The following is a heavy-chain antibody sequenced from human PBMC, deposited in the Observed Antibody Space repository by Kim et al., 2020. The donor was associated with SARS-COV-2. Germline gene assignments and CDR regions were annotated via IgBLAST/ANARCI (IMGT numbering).Heavy chain of an antibody. CDR1: GGSFSGYY. J-gene: IGHJ6*01. CDR2: INHSGST. D-gene: IGHD3-16*01. Sequence: SETLSLTCAVYGGSFSGYYWSWICQPPGKGLEWIGEINHSGSTNYNPSLKSRVTISVDTSKNQFSLKLSSVTAADTAVYYCARGLGGYGSYYYYYGMDV. V-gene: IGHV4-34*01. CDR3: ARGLGGYGSYYYYYGMDV.